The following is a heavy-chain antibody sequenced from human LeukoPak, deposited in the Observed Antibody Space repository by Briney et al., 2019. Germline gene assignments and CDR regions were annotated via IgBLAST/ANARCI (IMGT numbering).Heavy chain of an antibody. CDR1: GGSISSGGYY. CDR3: ASSPETSYDFWSGYSTFDY. V-gene: IGHV4-31*03. D-gene: IGHD3-3*01. J-gene: IGHJ4*02. CDR2: IYYSGST. Sequence: SETLSLTCTVSGGSISSGGYYWSWIRQHPGKGLEWIGYIYYSGSTYYNPSLKSRVTISVDTSKTQFSLKLGSVTAADTAVSYCASSPETSYDFWSGYSTFDYWGQGPLVTVSS.